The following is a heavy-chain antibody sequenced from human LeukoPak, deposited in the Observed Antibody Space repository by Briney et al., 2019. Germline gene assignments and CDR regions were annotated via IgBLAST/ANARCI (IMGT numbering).Heavy chain of an antibody. CDR2: ISWNSDII. CDR3: VKSGGYYYMDA. D-gene: IGHD3-16*01. J-gene: IGHJ6*03. CDR1: GFIFYEYA. V-gene: IGHV3-9*03. Sequence: GGSLRPSCAASGFIFYEYAMHWVRQAPGKGLEWVSTISWNSDIILYADSVKGRFTISRDNDKNSLYLEMNSLRPEDMALYYCVKSGGYYYMDAWGKGTTVIVSS.